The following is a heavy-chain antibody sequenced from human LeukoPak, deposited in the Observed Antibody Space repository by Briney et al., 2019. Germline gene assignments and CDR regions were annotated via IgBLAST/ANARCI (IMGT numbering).Heavy chain of an antibody. CDR3: ATEGSGSYYRNHAFDI. J-gene: IGHJ3*02. Sequence: ASVKVSCKASGGTFSSYAISWVRQAPGKGLEWMGGFDPEDGETTYAQKFQGRVTMTEDTSTDTAYMELSSLRSEDTAVYYCATEGSGSYYRNHAFDIWGQGTMVTVSS. CDR2: FDPEDGET. V-gene: IGHV1-24*01. D-gene: IGHD3-10*01. CDR1: GGTFSSYA.